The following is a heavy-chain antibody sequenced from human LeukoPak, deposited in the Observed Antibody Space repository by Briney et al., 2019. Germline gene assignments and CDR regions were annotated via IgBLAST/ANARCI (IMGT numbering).Heavy chain of an antibody. V-gene: IGHV5-51*01. J-gene: IGHJ4*02. CDR1: GYSFTNYW. CDR3: ARAGTSNYRFFDS. D-gene: IGHD4-11*01. CDR2: IYPSDSDI. Sequence: GESLKISCKASGYSFTNYWIGWVRQMPGKGLEWMGIIYPSDSDIRYNPSFQGQVTISADKSISTAYLKWSSLEASDTAVYYCARAGTSNYRFFDSWGQGTLVTVSS.